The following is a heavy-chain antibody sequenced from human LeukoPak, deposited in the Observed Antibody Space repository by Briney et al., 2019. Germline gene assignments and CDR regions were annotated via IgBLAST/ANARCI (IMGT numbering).Heavy chain of an antibody. CDR1: GFTFSSYA. D-gene: IGHD1-26*01. J-gene: IGHJ4*02. Sequence: PGGSLRLSCAASGFTFSSYAMTWVRQAPGKGLEWVSAISDRGDKTHYADSVKGRFTISRDNSKNTLYLQMSSLRAEDTAIYYCAKDWSCDYWGQGTMVTVSS. CDR2: ISDRGDKT. CDR3: AKDWSCDY. V-gene: IGHV3-23*01.